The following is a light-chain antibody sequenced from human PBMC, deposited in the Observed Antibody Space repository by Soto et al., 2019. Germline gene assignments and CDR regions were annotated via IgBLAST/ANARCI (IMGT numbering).Light chain of an antibody. J-gene: IGLJ1*01. V-gene: IGLV1-40*01. CDR2: GNT. CDR3: SSYTSSNTPYV. CDR1: SSNFGSGYD. Sequence: QSVLTQPPSVSGAPGQRVTISCTGTSSNFGSGYDVHWYQHLPGTAPKLLIYGNTIRPSGVPDRFSGSKSGNTASLTISGLQADDEANYYCSSYTSSNTPYVFGTGTKVIVL.